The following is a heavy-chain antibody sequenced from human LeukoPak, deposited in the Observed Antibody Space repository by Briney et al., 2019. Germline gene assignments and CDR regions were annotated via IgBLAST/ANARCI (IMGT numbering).Heavy chain of an antibody. CDR1: GFTFSSYA. CDR3: AKDHTMVRGMFDY. J-gene: IGHJ4*02. D-gene: IGHD3-10*01. CDR2: ISGSGGGT. Sequence: PGGSLRLSCAASGFTFSSYAMSWVRQAPGKGLEWVSAISGSGGGTYYADSVKGRFTISRDNSKNTLYLQMNSLRAEDTAVYYCAKDHTMVRGMFDYWGQGTLVTVSS. V-gene: IGHV3-23*01.